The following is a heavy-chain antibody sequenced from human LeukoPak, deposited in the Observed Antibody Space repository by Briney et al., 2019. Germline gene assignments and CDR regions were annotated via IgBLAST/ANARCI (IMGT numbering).Heavy chain of an antibody. CDR2: ISSSSSYI. CDR3: ARERITMVRGVIIRLHAFDI. J-gene: IGHJ3*02. CDR1: GFTFSSYS. Sequence: PGGSLRLSCAASGFTFSSYSMNWVRQAPGKGLEWVSSISSSSSYIYYADSVKGRFTISRDNAKNSLYLQMNSLRAEDTAVYYCARERITMVRGVIIRLHAFDIWGQGTMVTVSS. D-gene: IGHD3-10*01. V-gene: IGHV3-21*01.